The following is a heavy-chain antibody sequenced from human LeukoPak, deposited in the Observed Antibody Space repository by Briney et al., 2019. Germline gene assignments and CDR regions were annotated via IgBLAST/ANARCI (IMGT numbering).Heavy chain of an antibody. CDR1: GGSISSYY. Sequence: SETLSLTCTVSGGSISSYYWSWIRQPPGKVLEWIGYIYYSRSTNYNPSLKSRVTISVDTSKNQFSLKLSSVTAADTAVYYCARGQYYYDSSGRNWFDPWGQGTLVTVSS. CDR3: ARGQYYYDSSGRNWFDP. D-gene: IGHD3-22*01. CDR2: IYYSRST. V-gene: IGHV4-59*01. J-gene: IGHJ5*02.